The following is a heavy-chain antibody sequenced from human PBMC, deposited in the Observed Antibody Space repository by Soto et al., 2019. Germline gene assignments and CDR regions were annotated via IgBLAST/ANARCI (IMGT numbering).Heavy chain of an antibody. D-gene: IGHD5-18*01. Sequence: PGGSLRLSCAASGFTFSSYGMTWVRQAPGKGLEWVSTISNSGGSTYYADSVKGRFTISRDNSKNTLYLQMNSLRAEDTAVYYCAKLRIQLWLKDDYWGQGTLVTVSS. J-gene: IGHJ4*02. CDR2: ISNSGGST. CDR3: AKLRIQLWLKDDY. V-gene: IGHV3-23*01. CDR1: GFTFSSYG.